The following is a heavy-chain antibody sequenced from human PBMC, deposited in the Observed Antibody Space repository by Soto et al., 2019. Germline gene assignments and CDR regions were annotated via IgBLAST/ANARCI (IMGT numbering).Heavy chain of an antibody. Sequence: QVQLQESGPGLVKPSETLSLSCTVSGGSISSYYWSWFRQSPGKRMEWIGYVHHSWGSSYNPSLPSRVAISLATSKSQSSLKVPSVPAPDTAVYYCARQGFGPLHGLVDVWGQGTTVTVSS. D-gene: IGHD3-10*01. CDR2: VHHSWGS. CDR3: ARQGFGPLHGLVDV. J-gene: IGHJ6*02. V-gene: IGHV4-59*08. CDR1: GGSISSYY.